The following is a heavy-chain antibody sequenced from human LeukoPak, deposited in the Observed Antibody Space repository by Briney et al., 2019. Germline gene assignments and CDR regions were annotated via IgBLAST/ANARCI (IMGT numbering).Heavy chain of an antibody. CDR3: AKVPRAELTYYFDY. CDR2: INHNGNVD. V-gene: IGHV3-7*03. D-gene: IGHD1-7*01. Sequence: GGSLRLSCAASGFTFSSYWMNWARQAPGKGLEWVASINHNGNVDYYVDSVKGRFTISRDNSKNTLYLQMNSLRAEDTAVYYCAKVPRAELTYYFDYWGQGTLVTVSS. CDR1: GFTFSSYW. J-gene: IGHJ4*02.